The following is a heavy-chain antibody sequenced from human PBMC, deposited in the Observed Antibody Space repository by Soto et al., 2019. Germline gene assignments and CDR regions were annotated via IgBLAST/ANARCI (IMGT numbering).Heavy chain of an antibody. Sequence: TGGSLRLSCAASGFTFSMYWMHWVRQVPGKGPEWVSRINDDGSSTNYADSVKGRFTISRDNAKNILYLQMNDLRAEDTAVYYCTRGPRSTSTGTGAFWGQGTLVTVSS. CDR1: GFTFSMYW. D-gene: IGHD1-1*01. V-gene: IGHV3-74*01. CDR2: INDDGSST. CDR3: TRGPRSTSTGTGAF. J-gene: IGHJ4*02.